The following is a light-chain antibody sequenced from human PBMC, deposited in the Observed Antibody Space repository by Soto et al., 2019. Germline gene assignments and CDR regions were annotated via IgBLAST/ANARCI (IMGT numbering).Light chain of an antibody. V-gene: IGLV2-11*01. CDR3: CSYAGSYTHV. CDR2: DVT. CDR1: SSDVGRYYF. J-gene: IGLJ1*01. Sequence: QSALTQPRSVSGSPGQSVTISCTGTSSDVGRYYFVSWFQQHPGKAPKLIIYDVTKRPSGVPNRFSGSKSGYTASLTISGLQAEYEAEYYCCSYAGSYTHVFGTGTKVTVL.